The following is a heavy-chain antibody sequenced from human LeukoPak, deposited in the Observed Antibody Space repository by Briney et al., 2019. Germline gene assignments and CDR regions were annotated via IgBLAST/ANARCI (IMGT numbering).Heavy chain of an antibody. D-gene: IGHD3-22*01. V-gene: IGHV1-8*01. J-gene: IGHJ3*02. Sequence: GASVKVSCKASGYTFTSYDINWVRQATGQGLEWMGWMNPNSGNTGYEQKVQGRVTMTRNTSISTAYMELSSLRSEDTAVYYCARGPAVTMIVVVKDDAFDIWGQGTMVTVCS. CDR2: MNPNSGNT. CDR1: GYTFTSYD. CDR3: ARGPAVTMIVVVKDDAFDI.